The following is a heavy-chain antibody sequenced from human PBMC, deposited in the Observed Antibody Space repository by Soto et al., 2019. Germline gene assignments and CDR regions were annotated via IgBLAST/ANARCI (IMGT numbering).Heavy chain of an antibody. Sequence: QVQLVESGGGVVQPGRSLRLSCAASGFTVSRYGMHWVRQAPGKGLAWVAVISRDGGTTYYADSVKGRFTISRYNSRNTLFLEMNSLRGDDMAVYYCTGEVASGYWGQGTLVTVSS. V-gene: IGHV3-30*03. J-gene: IGHJ4*02. CDR2: ISRDGGTT. D-gene: IGHD2-8*02. CDR3: TGEVASGY. CDR1: GFTVSRYG.